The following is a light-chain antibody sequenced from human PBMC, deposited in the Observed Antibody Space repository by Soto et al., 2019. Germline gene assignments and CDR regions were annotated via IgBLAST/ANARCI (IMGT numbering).Light chain of an antibody. V-gene: IGLV2-14*01. CDR1: SSDVGGYNY. CDR3: SSYTSSSTYV. Sequence: QSALTQPASVSGSPGQSITISCTGTSSDVGGYNYVSWYQQHPAKAPKLMIYEVSNRPSGVSNRFSGSKSGNTASLTSSGLQAEDEADYYCSSYTSSSTYVFGTGTKLPVL. J-gene: IGLJ1*01. CDR2: EVS.